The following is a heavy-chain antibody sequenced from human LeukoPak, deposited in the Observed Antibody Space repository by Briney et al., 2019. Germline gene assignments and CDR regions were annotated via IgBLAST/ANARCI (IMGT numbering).Heavy chain of an antibody. CDR3: ARRMPYGSGRNWFDP. CDR1: GYSFTSYW. Sequence: GESLKISCKGSGYSFTSYWIGWVRQVPGKGLEWMGIIYPGDSDTRYSPSFQGQVTISADKSISTAYLQWSSLKASDTAMYYCARRMPYGSGRNWFDPWGQGTLVTVSS. CDR2: IYPGDSDT. J-gene: IGHJ5*02. V-gene: IGHV5-51*01. D-gene: IGHD3-10*01.